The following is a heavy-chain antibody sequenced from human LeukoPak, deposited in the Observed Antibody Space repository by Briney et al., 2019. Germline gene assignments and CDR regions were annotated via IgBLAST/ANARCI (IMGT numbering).Heavy chain of an antibody. CDR2: INGGGVNT. CDR1: GFTFSSYA. J-gene: IGHJ4*02. D-gene: IGHD4-11*01. V-gene: IGHV3-23*01. Sequence: GGSLRLSCAASGFTFSSYAMSWVRQAQGKGLEWVSTINGGGVNTHYADSVGGRFTISRDNSKNTLFLQMNSLRDEDTAVYYCAKDLYGNYGPADYWGQGNLVTVSS. CDR3: AKDLYGNYGPADY.